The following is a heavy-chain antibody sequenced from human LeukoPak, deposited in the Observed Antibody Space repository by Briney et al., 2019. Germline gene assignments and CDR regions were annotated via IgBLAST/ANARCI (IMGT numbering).Heavy chain of an antibody. D-gene: IGHD1-26*01. CDR3: ARQNGGSYYGRADY. J-gene: IGHJ4*02. V-gene: IGHV5-51*01. CDR2: IYPGDSDT. CDR1: GYSFNTYW. Sequence: GESLKISCMGSGYSFNTYWIGWVRQMPGKGLEWMGIIYPGDSDTKYSPSFQGQVTISADKSISTAYLQWSSLKASDTAMYYCARQNGGSYYGRADYWGQGTLVTVSS.